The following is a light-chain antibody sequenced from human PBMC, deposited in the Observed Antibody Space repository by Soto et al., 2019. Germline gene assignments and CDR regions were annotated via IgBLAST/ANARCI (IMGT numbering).Light chain of an antibody. Sequence: DIQMTQSPSSLSASIGDRVTITCRASQTISSWLAWYQQKPGKAPKLLIYKASTLKSGVPSRFSASESGTEFTLTISSLQPDDFGNYYCQQYNNFWTFGQGTKVDI. V-gene: IGKV1-5*03. J-gene: IGKJ1*01. CDR2: KAS. CDR1: QTISSW. CDR3: QQYNNFWT.